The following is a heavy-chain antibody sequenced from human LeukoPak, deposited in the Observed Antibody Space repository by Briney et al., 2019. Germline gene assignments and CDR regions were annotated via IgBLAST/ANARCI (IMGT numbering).Heavy chain of an antibody. D-gene: IGHD1-1*01. CDR2: IYYSGST. CDR3: ARDRTQLERWGYYYYGMDV. CDR1: GGSISSYY. J-gene: IGHJ6*04. V-gene: IGHV4-59*01. Sequence: SETLSLTCTVSGGSISSYYWSWLRQPPGKGLEWIGYIYYSGSTNYNPSLKSRVTISVDTSKNQFSLKLSSVTAADTAVYYCARDRTQLERWGYYYYGMDVWGKGTTVTVSS.